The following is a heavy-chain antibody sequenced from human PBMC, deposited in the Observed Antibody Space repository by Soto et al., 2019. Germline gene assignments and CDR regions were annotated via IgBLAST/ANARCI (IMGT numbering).Heavy chain of an antibody. D-gene: IGHD6-19*01. Sequence: GGSLRLSCAASGFIFRSYAMHWVRQAPGKGLERVTVISYDGSDKYYADSVKGRFTISRDNAKNSLYLQMNSLRAEDTALYYCASERAVAGTGYSCYHHGREVCRRGTRGT. CDR3: ASERAVAGTGYSCYHHGREV. V-gene: IGHV3-30-3*01. CDR2: ISYDGSDK. CDR1: GFIFRSYA. J-gene: IGHJ6*01.